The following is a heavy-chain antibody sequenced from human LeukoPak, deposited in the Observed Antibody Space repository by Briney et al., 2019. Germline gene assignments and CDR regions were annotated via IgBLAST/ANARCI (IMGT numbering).Heavy chain of an antibody. J-gene: IGHJ4*02. V-gene: IGHV4-39*07. CDR1: GGSISSNSYY. D-gene: IGHD3-22*01. CDR3: AREILYDSTGYYL. Sequence: PSETLSLTCTVSGGSISSNSYYWGWIRQPPGKGLEWIGSIYYSGSTYYNPSLNIRVTISVDTSKNQFSLNLRSVTAADTAVYYCAREILYDSTGYYLWGQGTLVTVSS. CDR2: IYYSGST.